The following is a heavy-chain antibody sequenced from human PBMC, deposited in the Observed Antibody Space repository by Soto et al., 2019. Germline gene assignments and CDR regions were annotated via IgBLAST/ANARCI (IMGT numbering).Heavy chain of an antibody. CDR1: GYTFTGYY. CDR2: INPNSGGT. V-gene: IGHV1-2*04. J-gene: IGHJ4*02. D-gene: IGHD3-22*01. CDR3: ARGGTYYYDSSGYPPPYYFDY. Sequence: QVQLVQSGAEVKKPGASVKVSCKASGYTFTGYYMHWVRQAAGQGLEWMGWINPNSGGTNYAQKFQGWVTMTRDTSISTDYMELRRLRSDDTAVYYCARGGTYYYDSSGYPPPYYFDYWGQGTLVTVSS.